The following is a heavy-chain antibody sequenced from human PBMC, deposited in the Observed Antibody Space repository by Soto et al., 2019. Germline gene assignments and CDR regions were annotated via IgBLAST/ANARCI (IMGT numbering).Heavy chain of an antibody. CDR2: ISGSGDST. D-gene: IGHD6-19*01. J-gene: IGHJ4*02. Sequence: EVQLLESGGGLVQPGGSLRLSCAASGFTFSTYAMNWVRQAPGKGLEWVSGISGSGDSTYYADSVKGRFTVSRDNSKTTLYLQMNSLRAEDTAVFYCAKERSSGWSLAYWGQGTLVTVSS. V-gene: IGHV3-23*01. CDR1: GFTFSTYA. CDR3: AKERSSGWSLAY.